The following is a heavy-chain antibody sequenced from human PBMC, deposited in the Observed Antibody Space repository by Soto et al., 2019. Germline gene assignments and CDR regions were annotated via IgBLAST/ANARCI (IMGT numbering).Heavy chain of an antibody. V-gene: IGHV3-23*03. Sequence: PGGSLRLSCAASGFTFSTYTMNWVRQAPGKGLEWVAGIFPGGSTYYANSVKGRFTISRDHSQSSVFLQMSSLRDEDTAIYYCAKSGQYQLLPYYYYYYYMDVWGKGTTVTVSS. D-gene: IGHD2-2*01. J-gene: IGHJ6*03. CDR2: IFPGGST. CDR1: GFTFSTYT. CDR3: AKSGQYQLLPYYYYYYYMDV.